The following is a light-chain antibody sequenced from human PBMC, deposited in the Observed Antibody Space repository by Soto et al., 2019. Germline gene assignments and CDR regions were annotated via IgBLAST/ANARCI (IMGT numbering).Light chain of an antibody. CDR1: QSVSSY. Sequence: EIVLTQSPATLSLSPGERATLSCRASQSVSSYLAWYQQKPGQAPRLLIYDASNRATGIPARFSGSGSGTDFTLTISSLEPEDFAVYDCQQRSNWPWGTFGQGTKLEIK. J-gene: IGKJ2*01. CDR2: DAS. V-gene: IGKV3-11*01. CDR3: QQRSNWPWGT.